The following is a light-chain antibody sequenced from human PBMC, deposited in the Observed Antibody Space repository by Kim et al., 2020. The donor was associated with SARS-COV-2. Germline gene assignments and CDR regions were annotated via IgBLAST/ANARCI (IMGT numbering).Light chain of an antibody. CDR3: GAWDDSLNGQL. V-gene: IGLV1-44*01. CDR2: SNN. Sequence: GQRVTISCSGSSSNIGSNTVTWYQQLPGTAPKLLIYSNNQRPSGVPDRFSGSTSGTSASLAISGLQSEDEADYYCGAWDDSLNGQLFGGGTQLTVL. CDR1: SSNIGSNT. J-gene: IGLJ2*01.